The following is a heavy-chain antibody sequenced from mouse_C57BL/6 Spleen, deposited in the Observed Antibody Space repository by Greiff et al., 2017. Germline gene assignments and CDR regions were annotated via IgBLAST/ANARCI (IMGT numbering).Heavy chain of an antibody. CDR2: IYPGGGYT. V-gene: IGHV1-63*01. Sequence: QVQLKESGAELVRPGTSVKMSCKASGYTFTNYWIGWAKQRPGHGLEWIGDIYPGGGYTNYNEKFKGKATLTADKSSSTAYMQFSSLTSEDSAIYYCARRENYDYDGAWFAYWGQGTLVTVSA. J-gene: IGHJ3*01. CDR1: GYTFTNYW. CDR3: ARRENYDYDGAWFAY. D-gene: IGHD2-4*01.